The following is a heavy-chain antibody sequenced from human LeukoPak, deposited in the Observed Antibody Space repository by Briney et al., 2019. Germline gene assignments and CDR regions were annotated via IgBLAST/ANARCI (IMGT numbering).Heavy chain of an antibody. CDR1: GFTFSSFA. J-gene: IGHJ4*02. V-gene: IGHV3-30*04. CDR2: ISYDGTKK. Sequence: GGSLRLSCAASGFTFSSFAMQWVRQAPAKGLEWEAVISYDGTKKYYAASVKGRFTISRDNSNNTLYLPMNSLRAEDTAVYYCARAYCSSTSCYAPDYWGQGTLVTVSS. CDR3: ARAYCSSTSCYAPDY. D-gene: IGHD2-2*01.